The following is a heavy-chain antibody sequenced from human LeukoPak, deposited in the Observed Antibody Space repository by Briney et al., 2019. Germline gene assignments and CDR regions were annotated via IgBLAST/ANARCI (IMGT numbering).Heavy chain of an antibody. J-gene: IGHJ4*02. Sequence: GGSLRLSCAASGFTFSSYAMSWVRQAPGKGLEWVSAISGSGGSTYYADSVKGRFTISRDNSKNTLYLQMNSLRAEDTAVYYCARPGSGSGWYSRGLDYWGQGTLVTVSS. CDR3: ARPGSGSGWYSRGLDY. V-gene: IGHV3-23*01. D-gene: IGHD6-19*01. CDR1: GFTFSSYA. CDR2: ISGSGGST.